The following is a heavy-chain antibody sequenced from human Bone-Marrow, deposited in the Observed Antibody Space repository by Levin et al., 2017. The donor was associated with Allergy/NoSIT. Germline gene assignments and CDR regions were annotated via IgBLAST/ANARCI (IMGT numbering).Heavy chain of an antibody. V-gene: IGHV4-38-2*02. CDR1: GYSISSDYY. CDR2: IYHSGST. J-gene: IGHJ4*02. CDR3: AREGTPQSWDY. Sequence: SQTLSLTCAVSGYSISSDYYWGWIRQPPGEGLEWIGNIYHSGSTYYNPSLKSRVTISVDTSKNQFSLKLTSVTAADTAVYYCAREGTPQSWDYWGQGSLVSVSS. D-gene: IGHD1-14*01.